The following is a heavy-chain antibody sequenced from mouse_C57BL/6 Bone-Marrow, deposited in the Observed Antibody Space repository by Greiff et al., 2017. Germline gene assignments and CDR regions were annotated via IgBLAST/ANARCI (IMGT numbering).Heavy chain of an antibody. J-gene: IGHJ1*03. CDR3: ARSGPYYYGSRGYFDV. CDR1: GYTFTSYW. V-gene: IGHV1-72*01. CDR2: LDPNSGGT. D-gene: IGHD1-1*01. Sequence: QVQLKQPGAELVKPGASVKLSCKASGYTFTSYWMHWVKQRPGRGLEWIGRLDPNSGGTKYNEKFKSKATLTVDKPSSTAYKQLSILTSEDSAVYYCARSGPYYYGSRGYFDVWGTGTTVTVSS.